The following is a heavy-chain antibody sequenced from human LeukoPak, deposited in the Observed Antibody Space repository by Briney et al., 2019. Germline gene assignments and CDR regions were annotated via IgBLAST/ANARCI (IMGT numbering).Heavy chain of an antibody. Sequence: SETLSLTCAVSGYSISSGYYWGWIRQPPGKGLEWIGSIYHSGSTYYNPSLKSRVTISVDTSKNQFSLKLSSVTAADTAVYYCASSLLSDFWSGPFDYWGQGTLVTVSS. D-gene: IGHD3-3*01. CDR1: GYSISSGYY. J-gene: IGHJ4*02. V-gene: IGHV4-38-2*01. CDR3: ASSLLSDFWSGPFDY. CDR2: IYHSGST.